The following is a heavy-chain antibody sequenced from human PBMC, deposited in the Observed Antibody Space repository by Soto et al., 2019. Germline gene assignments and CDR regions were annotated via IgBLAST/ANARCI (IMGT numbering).Heavy chain of an antibody. J-gene: IGHJ5*02. Sequence: GESLKISCKGSGYSFTSYWIGWVRQMPGKGLEWMGIIYPGDSDTRYSPSFQGQVTISADKSISTAYLQWSSLKASDTATYYCARQGGSGQWLGNWFDPWGQGTLVTVSS. V-gene: IGHV5-51*01. CDR1: GYSFTSYW. CDR2: IYPGDSDT. CDR3: ARQGGSGQWLGNWFDP. D-gene: IGHD6-19*01.